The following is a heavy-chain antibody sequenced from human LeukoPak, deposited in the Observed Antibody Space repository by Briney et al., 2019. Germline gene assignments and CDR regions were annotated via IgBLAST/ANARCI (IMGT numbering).Heavy chain of an antibody. CDR3: ARDGYSSGTGRWLAP. J-gene: IGHJ5*02. Sequence: PSQTLSLTCTVSAGSITSDDSYWSWIRQPPGKGLEWIGYIYHSGTAYYNPSLKSRVTMSVDRSKNQFSLKVSSVTAADTAVYYCARDGYSSGTGRWLAPWGQGTLVTVSS. CDR2: IYHSGTA. CDR1: AGSITSDDSY. V-gene: IGHV4-30-2*01. D-gene: IGHD3-10*01.